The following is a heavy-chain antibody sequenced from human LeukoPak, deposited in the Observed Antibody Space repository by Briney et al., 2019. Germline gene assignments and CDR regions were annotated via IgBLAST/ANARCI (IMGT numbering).Heavy chain of an antibody. J-gene: IGHJ4*02. CDR1: GFNLRAYN. D-gene: IGHD1-20*01. CDR3: ARDDNWNDKSFDF. CDR2: ISTSSSYI. Sequence: GGSLRLSCAASGFNLRAYNMNWVRQAPGKGLEWVSSISTSSSYIYYADSVKGRFTISRDNAENSLYLQMHSLRVEDTALYYCARDDNWNDKSFDFWGQGTLVSVSS. V-gene: IGHV3-21*01.